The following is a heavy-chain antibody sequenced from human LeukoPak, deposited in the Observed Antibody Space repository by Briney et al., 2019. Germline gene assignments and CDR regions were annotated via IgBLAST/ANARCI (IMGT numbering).Heavy chain of an antibody. CDR2: ISGSGSGT. CDR3: AKMNGYMDV. CDR1: GFTFSSSA. Sequence: GGSLRISCTASGFTFSSSAITWVRQASGKGREWVSGISGSGSGTYYADFVKGRFTISRDNSKNTMSLEMNSLRAEDTAVYYCAKMNGYMDVWGKGTTVTVSS. V-gene: IGHV3-23*01. D-gene: IGHD1-1*01. J-gene: IGHJ6*03.